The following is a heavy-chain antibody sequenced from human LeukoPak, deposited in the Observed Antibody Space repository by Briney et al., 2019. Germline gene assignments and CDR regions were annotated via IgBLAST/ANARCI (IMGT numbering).Heavy chain of an antibody. D-gene: IGHD6-19*01. Sequence: GGSLRLSCAASGFTFDDYGMSWARQAPGKGLEWVSGINWSGGSTGYADSVKGRFTISRDNAKNSLYLQMNSLRAEDTALYYCATSRIAVAGRDYWGQGTLVTVSS. V-gene: IGHV3-20*04. CDR1: GFTFDDYG. CDR3: ATSRIAVAGRDY. CDR2: INWSGGST. J-gene: IGHJ4*02.